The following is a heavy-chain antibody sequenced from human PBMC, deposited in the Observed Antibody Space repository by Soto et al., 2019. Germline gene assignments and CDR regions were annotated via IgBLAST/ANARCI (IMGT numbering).Heavy chain of an antibody. D-gene: IGHD3-10*01. J-gene: IGHJ4*02. CDR3: ASSPGLLWFGEPPLYFVY. V-gene: IGHV3-21*01. CDR1: GFTFSSYS. Sequence: GGSLRLSCAASGFTFSSYSMNWVRQAPGKGLEWVSSISSSSSYIYYADSVKGRFTISRDNAKNSLYLQMNSLRAEDTAVYYCASSPGLLWFGEPPLYFVYCGQGTLVTVSS. CDR2: ISSSSSYI.